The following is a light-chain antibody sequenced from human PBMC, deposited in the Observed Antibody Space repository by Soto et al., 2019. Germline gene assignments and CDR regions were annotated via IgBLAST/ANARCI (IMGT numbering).Light chain of an antibody. CDR1: QSISSY. Sequence: DFQMTQSPSSLSASVGDRVSITYMSSQSISSYLNWYQQKPGKAPKPLIYAASSLQSGVPSRFSGSGSGTDFSLTISSLQPEDFATYYCQQSYSTPRTFGQGTKVDI. CDR2: AAS. V-gene: IGKV1-39*01. CDR3: QQSYSTPRT. J-gene: IGKJ1*01.